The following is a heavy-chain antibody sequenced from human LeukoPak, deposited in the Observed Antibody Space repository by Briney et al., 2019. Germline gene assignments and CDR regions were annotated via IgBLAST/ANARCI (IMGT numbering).Heavy chain of an antibody. Sequence: SETLSLTCTVSGGSISGQYWSWIRQPPGKGLEWIGEIYYSGGTKYNPSLERRVTISLDTSKNQFSLKLSSVTAADTAVYYCARRPYYYGSGSWSHNWFDPWGQGTLVTVSS. V-gene: IGHV4-59*11. D-gene: IGHD3-10*01. CDR3: ARRPYYYGSGSWSHNWFDP. J-gene: IGHJ5*02. CDR1: GGSISGQY. CDR2: IYYSGGT.